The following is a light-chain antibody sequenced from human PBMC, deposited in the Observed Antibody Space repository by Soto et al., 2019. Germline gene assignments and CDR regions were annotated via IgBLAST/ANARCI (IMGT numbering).Light chain of an antibody. Sequence: QAVVTQEPSLTVSPGGTVTLTCGSSTGAVTSGHYPYWFQQKPGQAPRTLIYDINNKHSWTPARFSGSLLGGKAALTLSGAQPEGEADYYCFLSYNSARVFGGGTKLTVL. CDR3: FLSYNSARV. CDR2: DIN. CDR1: TGAVTSGHY. V-gene: IGLV7-46*01. J-gene: IGLJ2*01.